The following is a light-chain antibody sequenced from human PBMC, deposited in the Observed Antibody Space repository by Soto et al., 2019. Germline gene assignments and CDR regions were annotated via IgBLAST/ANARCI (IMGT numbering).Light chain of an antibody. Sequence: EIVLTQSPGTLSLSPGDRATLSCRASQSLSVSYMAWYQQRPGQAPRLLIYGTSTRAAGVLDRFSGSGSGTDFTLAISRLEPEDFAVYYCHQFGDSPQTFGQGTTVEI. CDR3: HQFGDSPQT. CDR2: GTS. J-gene: IGKJ1*01. V-gene: IGKV3-20*01. CDR1: QSLSVSY.